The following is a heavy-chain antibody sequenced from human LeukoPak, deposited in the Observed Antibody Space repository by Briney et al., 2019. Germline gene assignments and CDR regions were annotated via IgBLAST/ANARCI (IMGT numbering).Heavy chain of an antibody. J-gene: IGHJ6*02. CDR3: ARESEGYSSGWYGSANFYYYYGMDV. CDR2: TYCRCKWYN. CDR1: GDRVSSNSAA. Sequence: SPTLSLTFAISGDRVSSNSAAWNWVRQSPWRGLEWLGRTYCRCKWYNDYAVCVKSLITINPDTSKNQFSLQLNSVTPEDTAVYYCARESEGYSSGWYGSANFYYYYGMDVWGQGTTVTVSS. D-gene: IGHD6-19*01. V-gene: IGHV6-1*01.